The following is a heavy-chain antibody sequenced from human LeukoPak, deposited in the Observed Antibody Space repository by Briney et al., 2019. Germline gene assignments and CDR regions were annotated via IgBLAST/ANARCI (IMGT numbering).Heavy chain of an antibody. Sequence: GGSLRLSCAASGLTFSNYALVWVRQAPGKRLEWVSAITGSGGTVYADSVEGRFTISRDNSKNTLYLQMNSLRAEDTAVYYCGQDPNGDYLGAFDFWGQGTRVSVSS. V-gene: IGHV3-23*01. CDR2: ITGSGGT. J-gene: IGHJ3*01. CDR1: GLTFSNYA. D-gene: IGHD4-17*01. CDR3: GQDPNGDYLGAFDF.